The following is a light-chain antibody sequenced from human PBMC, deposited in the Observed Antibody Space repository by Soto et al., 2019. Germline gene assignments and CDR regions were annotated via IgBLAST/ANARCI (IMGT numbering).Light chain of an antibody. Sequence: EIVMTQSPATMSLSPGQRATLSCRASQSVSSDFAWYHQKPGQAPRLLIYGASTRATGIPARFSGSGSGTDFTLTISSLLSEDFAVYYCQQYNDWPRTFGQGTKVDIK. J-gene: IGKJ1*01. CDR1: QSVSSD. V-gene: IGKV3-15*01. CDR2: GAS. CDR3: QQYNDWPRT.